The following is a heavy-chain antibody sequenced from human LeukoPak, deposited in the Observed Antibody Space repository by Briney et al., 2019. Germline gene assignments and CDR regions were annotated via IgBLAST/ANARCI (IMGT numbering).Heavy chain of an antibody. V-gene: IGHV5-51*01. D-gene: IGHD1-14*01. Sequence: GESLKISCMGSGYSFTSYWIGWVRQMPGKGLEWMGIIYPGDSDTRYSPSFQGQVTISAEKSISTAYLQWSSLKASDTAMYYCARAEPETGVWYFDYWGQGTLVTVSS. CDR2: IYPGDSDT. CDR3: ARAEPETGVWYFDY. J-gene: IGHJ4*02. CDR1: GYSFTSYW.